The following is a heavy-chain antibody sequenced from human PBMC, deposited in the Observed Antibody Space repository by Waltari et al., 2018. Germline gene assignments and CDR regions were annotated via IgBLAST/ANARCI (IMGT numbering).Heavy chain of an antibody. CDR2: INSDGRST. Sequence: EEQLVESGGGLAQPGEYLRLSCAASGFTFSRYWMAWVRKAPGKGLVWVSRINSDGRSTTYADSVKGRFTISRDNAKNTLYVQMNRLRAEDTAVYYCARVATKTYSSPVPGRPYYYGMDVWGQGTTVTVSS. V-gene: IGHV3-74*01. CDR3: ARVATKTYSSPVPGRPYYYGMDV. D-gene: IGHD6-19*01. CDR1: GFTFSRYW. J-gene: IGHJ6*02.